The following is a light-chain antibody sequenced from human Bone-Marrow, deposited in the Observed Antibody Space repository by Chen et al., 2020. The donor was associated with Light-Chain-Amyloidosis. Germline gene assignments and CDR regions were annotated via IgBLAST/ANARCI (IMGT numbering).Light chain of an antibody. J-gene: IGLJ1*01. CDR3: SSYTITNTLV. V-gene: IGLV2-14*01. CDR2: EVT. Sequence: QSALTQPASVSGSPGQSITISCTGTSSDVGGDNHVSWYQQYPDKAPKLMIYEVTNRPSWVPDRLSGSKSDNTASLTISGLQTEDEADYFCSSYTITNTLVFGSGTRVTVL. CDR1: SSDVGGDNH.